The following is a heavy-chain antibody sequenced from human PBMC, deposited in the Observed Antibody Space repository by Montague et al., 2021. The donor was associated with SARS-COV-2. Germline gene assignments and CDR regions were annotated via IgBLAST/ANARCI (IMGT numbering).Heavy chain of an antibody. Sequence: SETLSLTCTVYLHSVTRYYWSWIRHPPVWGLVWVGYVLQNMATNINPSLKSRVAISVDTSKNQFSLRLTSVTAADPAFYYCVRHPHYDGLNGPADFWDQGSLVTVSS. V-gene: IGHV4-59*08. CDR1: LHSVTRYY. CDR2: VLQNMAT. CDR3: VRHPHYDGLNGPADF. J-gene: IGHJ4*02. D-gene: IGHD3-9*01.